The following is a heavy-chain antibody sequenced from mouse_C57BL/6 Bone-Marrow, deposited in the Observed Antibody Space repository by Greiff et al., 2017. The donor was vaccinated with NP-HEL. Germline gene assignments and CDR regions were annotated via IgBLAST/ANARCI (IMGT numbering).Heavy chain of an antibody. D-gene: IGHD2-5*01. Sequence: VQLQQSGPVLVKPGASVKMSCKASGYTFTDYYMNWVKQSHGKSLEWIGVINPYNGGTSYNQKFKGKATLTVDKSSSTAYMELNSLTSEDSAVYYCARWGYSKLYYYAMDYWGQGTSVTVSS. CDR1: GYTFTDYY. J-gene: IGHJ4*01. CDR3: ARWGYSKLYYYAMDY. CDR2: INPYNGGT. V-gene: IGHV1-19*01.